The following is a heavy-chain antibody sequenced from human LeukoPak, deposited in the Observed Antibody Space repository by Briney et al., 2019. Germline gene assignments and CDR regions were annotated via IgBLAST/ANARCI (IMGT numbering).Heavy chain of an antibody. J-gene: IGHJ4*02. CDR3: ARDSSSWYYDY. Sequence: QTGGSLRLSCAASGFTFSSYWMHWVRQAPGKGLVWVSCIKSDGSSTTYADSVKGRFTISRDNAKNTLHLQMNSLRAEDTAVYYCARDSSSWYYDYWGQGTLVTVSS. D-gene: IGHD6-13*01. V-gene: IGHV3-74*03. CDR2: IKSDGSST. CDR1: GFTFSSYW.